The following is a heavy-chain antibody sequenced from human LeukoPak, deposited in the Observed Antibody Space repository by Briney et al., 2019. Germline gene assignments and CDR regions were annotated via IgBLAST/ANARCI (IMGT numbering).Heavy chain of an antibody. Sequence: PSETLSLTCTVSGGSISSYYWSWIRQPPGKGLEWIGYIYYSGSTNYNPSLKSRVTISVDTSKNQFSLKLSSVTAADTAVYYCARHSPYYYDSSGYYYVHDAFDIWGQGTMATVSS. J-gene: IGHJ3*02. CDR2: IYYSGST. CDR1: GGSISSYY. CDR3: ARHSPYYYDSSGYYYVHDAFDI. V-gene: IGHV4-59*08. D-gene: IGHD3-22*01.